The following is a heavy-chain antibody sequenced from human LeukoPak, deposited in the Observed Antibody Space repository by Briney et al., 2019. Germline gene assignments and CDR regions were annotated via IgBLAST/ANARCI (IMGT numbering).Heavy chain of an antibody. CDR1: GFTFSSNA. CDR2: ISYDGSNK. Sequence: GGSLRGSCEGSGFTFSSNAMHWVGQAPGKGLDVVAVISYDGSNKNFADSVKDRFTVSRDNSKQTLYLHMNSLRSDATAMYYCATGGKFDFWSGYHIDNWGQGTLVTVSS. D-gene: IGHD3-3*01. J-gene: IGHJ4*02. CDR3: ATGGKFDFWSGYHIDN. V-gene: IGHV3-30*04.